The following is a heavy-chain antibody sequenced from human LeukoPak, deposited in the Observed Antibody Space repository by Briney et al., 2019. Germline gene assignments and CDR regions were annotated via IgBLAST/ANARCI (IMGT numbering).Heavy chain of an antibody. CDR3: ARGPSSSWYFSFYYYYGMDV. CDR2: INSDGSST. V-gene: IGHV3-74*01. Sequence: PGGSLRLSCAASGFTFSSYWMHWVRQAPGKGLVWVSRINSDGSSTSYADSVKGRFTISRDNAKNTLYLQMNSLRAEDTAVYYCARGPSSSWYFSFYYYYGMDVWGQGTTVTVSS. CDR1: GFTFSSYW. D-gene: IGHD6-13*01. J-gene: IGHJ6*02.